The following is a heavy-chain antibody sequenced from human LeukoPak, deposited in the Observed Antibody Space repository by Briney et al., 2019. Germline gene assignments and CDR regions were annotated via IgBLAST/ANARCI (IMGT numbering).Heavy chain of an antibody. CDR2: ISSRDSII. CDR3: AELGITMIGGV. V-gene: IGHV3-48*03. D-gene: IGHD3-10*02. J-gene: IGHJ6*04. Sequence: GGSLRLSCAASGFTFSSYEMNWVRQAPGKGLEWVSYISSRDSIIYYADSVKGRFTISRDNAKNSLYLQMNSLRAEDTAVYYCAELGITMIGGVWGKGTTVTISS. CDR1: GFTFSSYE.